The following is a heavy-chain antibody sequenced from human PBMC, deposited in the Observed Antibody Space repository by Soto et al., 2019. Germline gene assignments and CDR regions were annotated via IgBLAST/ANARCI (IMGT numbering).Heavy chain of an antibody. CDR1: GFSFSDYY. CDR3: VRDLGYYASDGYFDY. D-gene: IGHD3-22*01. V-gene: IGHV3-11*01. J-gene: IGHJ4*02. Sequence: GGSLRLSCAGSGFSFSDYYMSWIRQAPGKGLEWVSYISSSGDIIYYADSVKGRFTISRDNAKNSLYLQMNSLRAEDTAVYYCVRDLGYYASDGYFDYWGQGTVVTVSS. CDR2: ISSSGDII.